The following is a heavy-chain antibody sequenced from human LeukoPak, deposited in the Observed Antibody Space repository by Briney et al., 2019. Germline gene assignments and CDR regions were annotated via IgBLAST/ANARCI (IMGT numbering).Heavy chain of an antibody. D-gene: IGHD6-19*01. CDR1: GFTFSSYA. CDR2: ISGSGGST. CDR3: AKEVSIAVAGYYNCYYMDV. J-gene: IGHJ6*03. V-gene: IGHV3-23*01. Sequence: GGSLRLSCAASGFTFSSYAMSWVRQAPGKGLEWVSAISGSGGSTHYADSVKGRFTISRDNSKNTLYLQMNSLRAEDTAVYYCAKEVSIAVAGYYNCYYMDVWGKGTTVTVSS.